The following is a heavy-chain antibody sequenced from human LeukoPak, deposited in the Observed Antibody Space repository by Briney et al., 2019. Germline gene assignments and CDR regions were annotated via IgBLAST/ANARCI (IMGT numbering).Heavy chain of an antibody. CDR2: IKQDGGEK. CDR3: ARDPRRLWPHYYYYGMDV. V-gene: IGHV3-7*01. J-gene: IGHJ6*02. D-gene: IGHD5-18*01. CDR1: GFTFSSYA. Sequence: GGSLRLSCAASGFTFSSYAMSWVRQAPGKGLEWVANIKQDGGEKYYVDSVKGRFTISRDNAKNSLYLQMNSLRAEDTAVYYCARDPRRLWPHYYYYGMDVWGQGTTVTVSS.